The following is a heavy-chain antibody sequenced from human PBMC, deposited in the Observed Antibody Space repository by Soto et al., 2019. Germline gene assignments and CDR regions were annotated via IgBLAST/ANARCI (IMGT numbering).Heavy chain of an antibody. CDR1: GYTFTSYG. CDR2: ISAYNGNT. Sequence: QVQLVQSGAEVKKPGASVQVSCKASGYTFTSYGISWVRQAPGQGLEWMGWISAYNGNTNYVQKLQGRVTMTTDTSTSAAYMELSSLRSDDTAVYYCARDRDYGDYLRAVDIWGQGTMVTVPS. J-gene: IGHJ3*02. D-gene: IGHD4-17*01. V-gene: IGHV1-18*01. CDR3: ARDRDYGDYLRAVDI.